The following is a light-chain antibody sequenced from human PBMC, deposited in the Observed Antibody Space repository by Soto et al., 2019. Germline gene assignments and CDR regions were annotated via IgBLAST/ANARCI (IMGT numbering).Light chain of an antibody. V-gene: IGKV3-11*01. Sequence: EIVMTQSPATLSVSPGEGATLSCRTSLSVSVYLDWYQQKPGQPPRLLIYDASTRATGIPARFSGSGSGTDFTLTISSLEPEDFAVYYCQQRSNWPITFGQGTRLEIK. CDR1: LSVSVY. J-gene: IGKJ5*01. CDR2: DAS. CDR3: QQRSNWPIT.